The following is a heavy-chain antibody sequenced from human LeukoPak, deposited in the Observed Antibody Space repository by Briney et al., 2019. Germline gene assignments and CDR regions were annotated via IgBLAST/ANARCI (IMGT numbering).Heavy chain of an antibody. CDR2: IYIGCST. V-gene: IGHV3-66*01. CDR3: ATRPDGDDRPYFDV. Sequence: GGSLRLSCVASGLPVNRRYMSWVRQAPGKGLEWVSVIYIGCSTYYAGPVRGRFTISRDNSKNTLYLQMNSLRVEDTALYYGATRPDGDDRPYFDVCGQGTLVIVSS. J-gene: IGHJ4*02. CDR1: GLPVNRRY. D-gene: IGHD5-12*01.